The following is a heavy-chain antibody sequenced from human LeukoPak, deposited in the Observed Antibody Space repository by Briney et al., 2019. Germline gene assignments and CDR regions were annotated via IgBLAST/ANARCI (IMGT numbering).Heavy chain of an antibody. CDR2: ISSAGTYI. J-gene: IGHJ2*01. D-gene: IGHD6-13*01. CDR3: ARAEATAGTDWYFDL. V-gene: IGHV3-21*01. CDR1: GFTFSSYS. Sequence: GGSLRLSCAVSGFTFSSYSMNWVRQAPGKGLEWVSSISSAGTYIYYADSVKGRFTISRDNAKKSLYLQMNSLSAEDTAVYYCARAEATAGTDWYFDLWGRGTLVTASS.